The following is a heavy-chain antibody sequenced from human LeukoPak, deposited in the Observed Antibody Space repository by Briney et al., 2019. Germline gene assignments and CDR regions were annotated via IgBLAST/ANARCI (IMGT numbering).Heavy chain of an antibody. CDR2: ISGSGGST. V-gene: IGHV3-23*01. Sequence: GGSLRLSCAASGFTFSSYAMSWVRQAPGKGLEWVSAISGSGGSTYYADSVKGRFTISRDNSKNTLYLQMNSLRAEDTAVYYCAKVPGYYDILTGYYSEGLFDYWGQGTLVTVSS. J-gene: IGHJ4*02. CDR1: GFTFSSYA. CDR3: AKVPGYYDILTGYYSEGLFDY. D-gene: IGHD3-9*01.